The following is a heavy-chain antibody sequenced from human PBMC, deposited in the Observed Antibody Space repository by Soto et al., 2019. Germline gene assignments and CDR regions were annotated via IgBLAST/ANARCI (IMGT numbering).Heavy chain of an antibody. CDR1: GGSFRSYY. CDR3: AVLNFAVLSPYNWFDP. CDR2: INHRGST. D-gene: IGHD3-16*01. Sequence: QVQLQQWGAGLLKSSETLSLTCAVYGGSFRSYYWNWIRQTPGKGLEWIGEINHRGSTNYNPSLKSRVTISADTSNNQFSLKLRSVTAADTAVYFCAVLNFAVLSPYNWFDPWGQGTLVTVSS. V-gene: IGHV4-34*01. J-gene: IGHJ5*02.